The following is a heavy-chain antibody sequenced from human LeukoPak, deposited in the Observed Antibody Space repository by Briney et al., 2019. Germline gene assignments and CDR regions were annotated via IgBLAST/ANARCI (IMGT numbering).Heavy chain of an antibody. CDR2: IRSGGKT. CDR1: GFTVSSNY. J-gene: IGHJ4*02. Sequence: GGSLRLSCATFGFTVSSNYMNWVRQAPGKGLEWVAVIRSGGKTNLADSVKGRFTVSRDNSQNTLFLQMNRLRVEDTAVYYCARENYDSLTNYYSSFDYWGQGTLVTVSS. CDR3: ARENYDSLTNYYSSFDY. D-gene: IGHD3-9*01. V-gene: IGHV3-66*01.